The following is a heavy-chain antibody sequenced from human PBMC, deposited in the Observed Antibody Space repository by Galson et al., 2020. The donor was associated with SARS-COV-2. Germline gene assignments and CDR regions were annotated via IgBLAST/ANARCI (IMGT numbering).Heavy chain of an antibody. CDR1: GFTFSSYA. Sequence: GEFLKISCAASGFTFSSYAMHWVRQAPGKGLEWVAVISYDGSNKYYADSVKGRFTISRDNSKNTLYLQMNSLRAEDTAVYYCARDQTYYDILTGYYLGGTHVYYYYGMDVWGQGTTVTVSS. J-gene: IGHJ6*02. CDR3: ARDQTYYDILTGYYLGGTHVYYYYGMDV. V-gene: IGHV3-30*04. D-gene: IGHD3-9*01. CDR2: ISYDGSNK.